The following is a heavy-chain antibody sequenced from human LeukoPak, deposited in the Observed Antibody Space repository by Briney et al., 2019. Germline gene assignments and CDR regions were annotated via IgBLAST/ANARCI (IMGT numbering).Heavy chain of an antibody. J-gene: IGHJ3*02. Sequence: SVKVSCKASGGTFSSYAISWVRQAPGQGLEWMGRIIPVLGIANYAQKFQGRVTITADKSTSTAYMELSSLRSEDTAVYYCARDLAPTTVVDAFDIWGQGTMVTVSS. CDR2: IIPVLGIA. CDR3: ARDLAPTTVVDAFDI. D-gene: IGHD4-23*01. CDR1: GGTFSSYA. V-gene: IGHV1-69*04.